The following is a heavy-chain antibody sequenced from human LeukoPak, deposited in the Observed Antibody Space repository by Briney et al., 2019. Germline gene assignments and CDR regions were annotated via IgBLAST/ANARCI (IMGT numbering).Heavy chain of an antibody. D-gene: IGHD1-26*01. CDR3: ARDPGGQNSGSYFVFDY. J-gene: IGHJ4*02. Sequence: GGSLRLSCAASGYTFDDYAMHWVRQAPGKGLEWVSGISWNSGSIGYADSVKGRFTISRDNAKNSLYLQMNSLRAEDTAVYYCARDPGGQNSGSYFVFDYWGQGTLVTVSS. V-gene: IGHV3-9*01. CDR1: GYTFDDYA. CDR2: ISWNSGSI.